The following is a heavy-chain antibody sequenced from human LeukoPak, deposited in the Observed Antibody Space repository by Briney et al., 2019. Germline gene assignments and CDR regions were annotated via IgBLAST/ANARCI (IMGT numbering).Heavy chain of an antibody. V-gene: IGHV4-59*01. CDR2: VYYSGST. CDR3: ARGMPDGSGYLDDAFDI. J-gene: IGHJ3*02. Sequence: SETLSLTCAFYGGSFSGYYWSWIWLPPGPGLEWIGYVYYSGSTNYNPSLKSRITISVDTSKNQFSLKLSSVTAADTAVYYCARGMPDGSGYLDDAFDIWGQGTMVTVSS. D-gene: IGHD3-22*01. CDR1: GGSFSGYY.